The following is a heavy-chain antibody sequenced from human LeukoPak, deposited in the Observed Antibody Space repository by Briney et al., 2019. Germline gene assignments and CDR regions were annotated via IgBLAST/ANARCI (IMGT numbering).Heavy chain of an antibody. D-gene: IGHD1-1*01. V-gene: IGHV3-21*01. CDR3: ARDLRRQERNGIDV. J-gene: IGHJ6*02. Sequence: PGGSLRLSCAASGFTFSSYSMNWVRQAPGKGLEWVSSISSSSSYIYYADSVKGRFTISRDNAKNSLYLQMNSLRAEDTAVYYCARDLRRQERNGIDVWGQGTTVTVSS. CDR2: ISSSSSYI. CDR1: GFTFSSYS.